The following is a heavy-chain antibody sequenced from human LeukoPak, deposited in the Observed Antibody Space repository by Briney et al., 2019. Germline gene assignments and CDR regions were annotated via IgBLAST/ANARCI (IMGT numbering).Heavy chain of an antibody. D-gene: IGHD6-13*01. J-gene: IGHJ4*02. CDR1: GFTFSSYW. CDR3: ARAVAAGLYYFDY. Sequence: PGGSLRLSCAASGFTFSSYWMSWVRQAPGKGLEWVANIKQDGSEKYYVDSVKGRFTISRDNAKNSLYLQMNGLRAEDTAVYYCARAVAAGLYYFDYWGQGTLVTVSS. CDR2: IKQDGSEK. V-gene: IGHV3-7*01.